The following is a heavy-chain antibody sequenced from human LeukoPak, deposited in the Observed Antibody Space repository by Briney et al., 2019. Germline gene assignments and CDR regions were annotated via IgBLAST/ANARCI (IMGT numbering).Heavy chain of an antibody. Sequence: ASVKVSCKAFGYTFTSNYMHWVRQAPGQGPEWMGVISPSGGSTTYAQKFQGRVTLTRDMSTSTDYLELSSLRSEDTAVYYCARDNLVEDTAWWFDPWGQGTLVTVSS. CDR2: ISPSGGST. J-gene: IGHJ5*02. V-gene: IGHV1-46*01. D-gene: IGHD3-16*01. CDR1: GYTFTSNY. CDR3: ARDNLVEDTAWWFDP.